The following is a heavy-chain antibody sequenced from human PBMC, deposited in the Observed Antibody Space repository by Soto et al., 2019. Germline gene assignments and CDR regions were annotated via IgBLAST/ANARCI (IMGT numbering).Heavy chain of an antibody. Sequence: QVQLVQSGAEVKKPGSSVKVSCKASGGTFSSYAISWVRQAPGQGLEWMGGIIPIFGTANYAQKFQGRVTITSDESTSTAYMELSSLRSEDTALYYCATGRYSGSGRSTAYYDSYGMAARGQVTTATDPS. CDR3: ATGRYSGSGRSTAYYDSYGMAA. J-gene: IGHJ6*02. CDR1: GGTFSSYA. CDR2: IIPIFGTA. D-gene: IGHD3-10*01. V-gene: IGHV1-69*05.